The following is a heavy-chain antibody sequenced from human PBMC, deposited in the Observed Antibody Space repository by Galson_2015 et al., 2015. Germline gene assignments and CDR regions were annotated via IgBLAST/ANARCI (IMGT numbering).Heavy chain of an antibody. Sequence: PALVKPTQTLTLTCTFSGFSLSTSGMRVTWIRQPPGEALEWLARIDWDDDKFYNTSLKTRPSISKDTSKNQVVLTMTNMDPVDTATYYCARINERLVSDYWGQGTLVTVSS. CDR3: ARINERLVSDY. CDR2: IDWDDDK. D-gene: IGHD6-6*01. J-gene: IGHJ4*02. CDR1: GFSLSTSGMR. V-gene: IGHV2-70*04.